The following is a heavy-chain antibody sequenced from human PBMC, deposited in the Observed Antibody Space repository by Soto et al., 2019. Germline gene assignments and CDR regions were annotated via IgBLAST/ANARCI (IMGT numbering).Heavy chain of an antibody. Sequence: SETLSLTCTVSGGSISSYYWNWIRQSPGKRLEWIGYIYYSGSTNYNPSLKSRVTISVDMSKNQFSLKLSSVTAADTAVYYCARGGITVAGFFDYWGQGTLVTVSS. V-gene: IGHV4-59*01. CDR1: GGSISSYY. CDR2: IYYSGST. D-gene: IGHD6-19*01. J-gene: IGHJ4*02. CDR3: ARGGITVAGFFDY.